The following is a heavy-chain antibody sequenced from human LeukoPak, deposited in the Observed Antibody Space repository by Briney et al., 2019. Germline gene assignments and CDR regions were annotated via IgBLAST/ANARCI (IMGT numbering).Heavy chain of an antibody. J-gene: IGHJ5*02. Sequence: ASVKVSCKASGYTFTSYGISWVRQAPGQGLEWMGWISAYNGNTNYAQKLQGRVTMTTDTSTSTAYMELRSLRSDDTAVYYCARVLLWFGELAAERNWFDPWGQGTLVTVSS. D-gene: IGHD3-10*01. CDR1: GYTFTSYG. CDR3: ARVLLWFGELAAERNWFDP. V-gene: IGHV1-18*01. CDR2: ISAYNGNT.